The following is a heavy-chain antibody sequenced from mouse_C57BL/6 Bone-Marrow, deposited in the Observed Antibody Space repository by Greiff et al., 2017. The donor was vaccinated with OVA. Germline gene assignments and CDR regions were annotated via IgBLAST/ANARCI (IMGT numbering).Heavy chain of an antibody. J-gene: IGHJ1*03. D-gene: IGHD2-3*01. CDR3: ASPPDGYYWYFDV. Sequence: VQLQQSGPELVKPGASVKISCKASGYAFSSSWMNWVKQRPGKGLEWIGRIYPGDGDTNYNGKLKGKATLTSDKSSSTAYMQLSSLTSEDSAVSFCASPPDGYYWYFDVWGTGTTVTVSS. CDR1: GYAFSSSW. V-gene: IGHV1-82*01. CDR2: IYPGDGDT.